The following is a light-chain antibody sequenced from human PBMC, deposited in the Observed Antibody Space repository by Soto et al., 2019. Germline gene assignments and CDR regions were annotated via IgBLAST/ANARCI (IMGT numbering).Light chain of an antibody. CDR1: PAIANY. CDR3: QQFNSYLWT. Sequence: DIQLTQSPSLLSASVGARITITCGASPAIANYFAWFQQKPGEAPKLLIYGASTLQGGVPSRFGGSADGAEFTLTISNLQPEDIATYYCQQFNSYLWTFGQGTKVEIK. J-gene: IGKJ1*01. V-gene: IGKV1-9*01. CDR2: GAS.